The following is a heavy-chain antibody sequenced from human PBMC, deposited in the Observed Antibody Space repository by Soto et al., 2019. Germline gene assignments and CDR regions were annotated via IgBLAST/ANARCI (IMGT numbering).Heavy chain of an antibody. CDR3: VRARFTDSRPDY. Sequence: EVQLVESGGGLVKPGGSLRLSCAASGFTFSLYSMIWVRQAPGKGLEWVASITSSSSYIYYEDSLKGRFTISRDNAKNSLFLQLDSLRAEDTAVYFYVRARFTDSRPDYWGQGTLVTVSS. CDR2: ITSSSSYI. V-gene: IGHV3-21*01. CDR1: GFTFSLYS. D-gene: IGHD3-22*01. J-gene: IGHJ4*02.